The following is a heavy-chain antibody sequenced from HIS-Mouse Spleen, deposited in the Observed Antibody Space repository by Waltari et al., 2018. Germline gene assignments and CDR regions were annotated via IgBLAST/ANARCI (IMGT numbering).Heavy chain of an antibody. Sequence: QLQLQESGPGLVKPSETLSLPSPVFVGSLSSGISYWGGIRQPPGKGLEWIGISYYSGSTYYNPSLKSRVTISVDTSKNQFSLKLSSVTAADTAVYYCAREIPYSSSWYDWYFDLWGRGTLVTVSS. V-gene: IGHV4-39*07. CDR3: AREIPYSSSWYDWYFDL. J-gene: IGHJ2*01. CDR1: VGSLSSGISY. CDR2: SYYSGST. D-gene: IGHD6-13*01.